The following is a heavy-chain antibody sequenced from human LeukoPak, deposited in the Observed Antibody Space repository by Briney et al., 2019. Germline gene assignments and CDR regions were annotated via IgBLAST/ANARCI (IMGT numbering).Heavy chain of an antibody. J-gene: IGHJ4*02. Sequence: PSETLSLTCTVSGGSISSSSYYWGWIRQPPGKGLEWIGSIYYSGSTYYNPSLKSRVTISVDTSKNQFSLKLSSVTAANTAVNYCARLSCSSTSCYTVDYWGQGTLVTVSS. CDR2: IYYSGST. V-gene: IGHV4-39*01. CDR1: GGSISSSSYY. CDR3: ARLSCSSTSCYTVDY. D-gene: IGHD2-2*02.